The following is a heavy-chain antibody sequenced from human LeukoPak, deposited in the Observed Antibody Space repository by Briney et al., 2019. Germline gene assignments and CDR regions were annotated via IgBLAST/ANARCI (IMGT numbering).Heavy chain of an antibody. D-gene: IGHD3-10*01. CDR1: GGTFSSYA. V-gene: IGHV1-69*13. J-gene: IGHJ5*02. Sequence: SVKVSCKASGGTFSSYAISWMRQAPGQGLEWMGGIIPIFGTANYAQKFQGRVTITADESTSTAYMELSSLRSEDTAVYYCARGGMVYGSGSYPVGPWGQGTLVAVSS. CDR3: ARGGMVYGSGSYPVGP. CDR2: IIPIFGTA.